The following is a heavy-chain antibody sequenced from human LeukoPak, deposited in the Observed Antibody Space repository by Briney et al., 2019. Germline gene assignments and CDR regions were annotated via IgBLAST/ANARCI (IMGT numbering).Heavy chain of an antibody. D-gene: IGHD4-17*01. CDR3: TTDPYLRNDYGDYEDFGY. CDR1: GFTFSNAW. Sequence: PGGSLRLSCAASGFTFSNAWMNWVRQAPGKGLEWVGRIKSKTDGGTTDYAAPVKGRFTISRDDSKNTLFLQMNSLKTEDTAVYYCTTDPYLRNDYGDYEDFGYWGQGTLVTVSS. J-gene: IGHJ4*02. CDR2: IKSKTDGGTT. V-gene: IGHV3-15*01.